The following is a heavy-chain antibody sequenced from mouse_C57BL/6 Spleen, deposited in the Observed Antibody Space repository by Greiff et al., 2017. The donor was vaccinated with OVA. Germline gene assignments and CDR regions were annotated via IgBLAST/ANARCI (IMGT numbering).Heavy chain of an antibody. CDR3: ARRGDYDEGYAMDY. Sequence: LQESGAELARPGASVKLSCKASGYTFTSYGISWVKQSTGQGLEWIGEIYPRSGNTYYNEKFKGKATLTADKSSSTAYMELRSLTSEDSAVYFCARRGDYDEGYAMDYWGQGTSVTVSS. CDR1: GYTFTSYG. V-gene: IGHV1-81*01. D-gene: IGHD2-4*01. J-gene: IGHJ4*01. CDR2: IYPRSGNT.